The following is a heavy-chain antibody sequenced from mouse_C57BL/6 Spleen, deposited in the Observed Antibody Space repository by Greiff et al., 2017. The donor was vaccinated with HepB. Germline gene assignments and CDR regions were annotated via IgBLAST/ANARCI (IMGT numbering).Heavy chain of an antibody. CDR2: IDPSDSET. D-gene: IGHD2-13*01. V-gene: IGHV1-52*01. CDR1: GYTFTSYW. J-gene: IGHJ2*01. CDR3: AREGEGNDFDY. Sequence: QVQLQQPGAELVRPGSSVKLSCKASGYTFTSYWMHWVKQRPIQGLEWIGNIDPSDSETHYNQKFKDKATLTVDKSSSTAYMQLSSLTSEDSAVYYCAREGEGNDFDYWGQGTTLTVSS.